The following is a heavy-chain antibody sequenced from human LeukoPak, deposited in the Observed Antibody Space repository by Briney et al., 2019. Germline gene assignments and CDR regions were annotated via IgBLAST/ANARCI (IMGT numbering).Heavy chain of an antibody. CDR3: ASNRGYYDFWSGSYYYYYMDV. V-gene: IGHV4-59*11. CDR1: GGSISSHY. Sequence: PETLSLTCTVSGGSISSHYWSWIRQPPGKGLEWIGYIYYSGSTNYNPSLKSRVTISVDTSKNQFSLKLSSVTAADTAVYYCASNRGYYDFWSGSYYYYYMDVWGKGTTVTVSS. D-gene: IGHD3-3*01. CDR2: IYYSGST. J-gene: IGHJ6*03.